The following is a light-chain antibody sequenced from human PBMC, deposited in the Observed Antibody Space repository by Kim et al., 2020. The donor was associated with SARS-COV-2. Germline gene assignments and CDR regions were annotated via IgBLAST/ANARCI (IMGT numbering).Light chain of an antibody. CDR2: DEN. J-gene: IGLJ1*01. Sequence: SSELTQDPAVSVALGQTVRITCQGDSLIRYHASWYQQKPRQAPVLVIYDENNRPSGIPDRFSGSTSGSTSFLTITGARAEDEADYYFNSADSSGDHYVFG. V-gene: IGLV3-19*01. CDR1: SLIRYH. CDR3: NSADSSGDHYV.